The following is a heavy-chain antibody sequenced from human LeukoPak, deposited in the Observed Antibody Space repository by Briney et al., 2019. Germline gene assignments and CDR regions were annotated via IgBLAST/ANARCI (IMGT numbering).Heavy chain of an antibody. CDR2: IIPIFGTA. Sequence: SVKVSCKASGGTFSSYATSWVRQAPGQGLEWMGRIIPIFGTANYAQKFQGRVTITTDESTSTAYMELSSLRSEDTAVYYCARDGGGLRYAGPLDYWGQGTLVTVSS. D-gene: IGHD4-17*01. V-gene: IGHV1-69*05. J-gene: IGHJ4*02. CDR3: ARDGGGLRYAGPLDY. CDR1: GGTFSSYA.